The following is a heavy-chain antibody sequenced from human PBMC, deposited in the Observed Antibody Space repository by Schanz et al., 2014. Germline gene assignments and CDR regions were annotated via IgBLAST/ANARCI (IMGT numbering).Heavy chain of an antibody. CDR3: AKGMGYCSGGTCYDYYYYGLDV. Sequence: EEQLLQSGGGLVQPGGSLRLSCAASGFTFSSYAMSWVRQAPGKGLEWVSGISGSGGSTYYADSVKGRFTISRDNSKNTLYLQMNSLRAEDTAVYYCAKGMGYCSGGTCYDYYYYGLDVWGQGTTVTVSS. J-gene: IGHJ6*02. CDR1: GFTFSSYA. CDR2: ISGSGGST. D-gene: IGHD2-15*01. V-gene: IGHV3-23*01.